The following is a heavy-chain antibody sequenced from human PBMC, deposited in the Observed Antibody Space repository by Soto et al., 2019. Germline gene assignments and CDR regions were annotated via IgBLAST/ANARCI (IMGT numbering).Heavy chain of an antibody. V-gene: IGHV3-53*01. Sequence: GGSLRLSCAASGFTVSSNYMSWVRQAPGKGLEWVSVIYSGGSTYYADSVKGRFTISRDNSKNTLYLQMNSLRAEDTAVYYCARGTRYCYGYNRGQGILVTVSS. D-gene: IGHD5-18*01. CDR3: ARGTRYCYGYN. J-gene: IGHJ4*02. CDR1: GFTVSSNY. CDR2: IYSGGST.